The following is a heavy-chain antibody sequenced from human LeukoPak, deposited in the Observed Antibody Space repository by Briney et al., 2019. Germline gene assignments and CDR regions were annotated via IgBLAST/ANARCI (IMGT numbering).Heavy chain of an antibody. CDR1: GASISYYY. CDR2: IHTSGAS. D-gene: IGHD1-26*01. CDR3: ARLGSYHDF. Sequence: SETLSLTCTVSGASISYYYWSWIRQTPEKGLEWMGHIHTSGASRYSPSLESRLTLSIDTSRNHLSLKLTSVTAADTAVYFCARLGSYHDFWGQGALVTVSS. J-gene: IGHJ4*02. V-gene: IGHV4-4*09.